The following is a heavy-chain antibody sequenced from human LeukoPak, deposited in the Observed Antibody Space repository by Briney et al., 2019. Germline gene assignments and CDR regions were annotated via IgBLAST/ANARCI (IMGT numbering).Heavy chain of an antibody. CDR2: ISLSSSSI. V-gene: IGHV3-48*04. CDR3: AKDVRGSTSWYGLDY. J-gene: IGHJ4*02. D-gene: IGHD6-13*01. CDR1: GFSFSYYG. Sequence: PGGSLRLSCAASGFSFSYYGMNWVRQAPGKGLEWISYISLSSSSIYYADSVKGRFTISRDNSKNSLYLQMNSLRGEDTALYYCAKDVRGSTSWYGLDYWGQGTLVTVSS.